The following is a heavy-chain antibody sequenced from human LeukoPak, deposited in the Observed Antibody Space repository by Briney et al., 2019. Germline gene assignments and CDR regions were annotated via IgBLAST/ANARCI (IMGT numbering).Heavy chain of an antibody. V-gene: IGHV4-59*04. Sequence: PSETLSLTCTVSGGSISSYYWGWIRQPPGKGLEWIGYIYYSGSTYYNPSLKSRVTISVDTSKNQFSLKLSSVTAADTAVYYCARRGYYYDSSGYSRNYYFDYWGQGTLVTVSS. J-gene: IGHJ4*02. CDR2: IYYSGST. CDR1: GGSISSYY. D-gene: IGHD3-22*01. CDR3: ARRGYYYDSSGYSRNYYFDY.